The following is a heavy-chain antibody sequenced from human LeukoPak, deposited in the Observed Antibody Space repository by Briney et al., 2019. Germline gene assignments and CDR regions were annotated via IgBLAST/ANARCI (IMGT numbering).Heavy chain of an antibody. CDR3: TRCRYYYYYYMDV. CDR2: IRSKAYGGTT. Sequence: GGSLRLSCTASGFAFGDYAMSWFRQAPGKGLEWVGVIRSKAYGGTTEYAASVKGRFTISRDDSKSIAYLQMNSLKTEDTAVYYCTRCRYYYYYYMDVWGKGTTVTVSS. CDR1: GFAFGDYA. J-gene: IGHJ6*03. V-gene: IGHV3-49*03.